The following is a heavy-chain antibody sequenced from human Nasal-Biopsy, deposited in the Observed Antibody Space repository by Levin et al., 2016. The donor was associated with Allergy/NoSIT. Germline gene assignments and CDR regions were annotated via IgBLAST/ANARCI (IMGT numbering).Heavy chain of an antibody. D-gene: IGHD2-15*01. V-gene: IGHV1-2*02. CDR1: GYTFTGYY. Sequence: ASVKVSCKAFGYTFTGYYIHWVRQAPGQGLEWMGWISANSGATNSAQRFQDRVTMTRDTSVTTAYLELSSLRPDDTAIYYCARISSTAAVDVWGRGTLVTVSS. CDR3: ARISSTAAVDV. J-gene: IGHJ5*02. CDR2: ISANSGAT.